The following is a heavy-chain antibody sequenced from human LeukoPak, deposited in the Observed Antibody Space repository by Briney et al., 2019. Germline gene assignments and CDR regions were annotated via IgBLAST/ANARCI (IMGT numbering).Heavy chain of an antibody. D-gene: IGHD5/OR15-5a*01. Sequence: GGSLRLSRAASGFTFSTYAMSWVRQAPGKGLEWVSVISGSGGSPYYADSVKGRFTISRDNSKNTLYLQMNSLRAEDMGVYYCAKGGSVTAPDDAFDIWGQGTMVTVSS. CDR2: ISGSGGSP. J-gene: IGHJ3*02. CDR1: GFTFSTYA. CDR3: AKGGSVTAPDDAFDI. V-gene: IGHV3-23*01.